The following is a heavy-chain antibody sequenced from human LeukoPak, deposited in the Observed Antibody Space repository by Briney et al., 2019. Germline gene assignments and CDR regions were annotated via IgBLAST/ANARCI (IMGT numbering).Heavy chain of an antibody. Sequence: SETLSLTCAVYGGSFSGYYWSWIRQPPGKGLEWIGEINHSGSTNYNPSLKSRVTISVDTSKNQFSLKLSSVTAADTAVYYCARGRCSGGSWYSRRYYYYGMDVWGQGTTVTVSS. J-gene: IGHJ6*02. V-gene: IGHV4-34*01. CDR2: INHSGST. D-gene: IGHD2-15*01. CDR3: ARGRCSGGSWYSRRYYYYGMDV. CDR1: GGSFSGYY.